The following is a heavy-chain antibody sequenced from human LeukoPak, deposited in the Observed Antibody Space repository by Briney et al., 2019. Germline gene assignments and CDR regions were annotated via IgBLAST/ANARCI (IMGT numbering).Heavy chain of an antibody. CDR2: INHSGST. Sequence: SETLSLTCAVYGGSFSGYYWSWIRQPPGKGLEWIGEINHSGSTNHNPSLKSRVTISVDTSKNQFSLKLSSVTAADTAVYYCASDSSGFKSSYYWGQGTLVTVSS. CDR1: GGSFSGYY. J-gene: IGHJ4*02. CDR3: ASDSSGFKSSYY. D-gene: IGHD3-22*01. V-gene: IGHV4-34*01.